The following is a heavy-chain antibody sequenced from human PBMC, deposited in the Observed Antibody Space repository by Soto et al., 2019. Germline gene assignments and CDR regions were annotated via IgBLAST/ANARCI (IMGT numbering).Heavy chain of an antibody. V-gene: IGHV3-11*01. J-gene: IGHJ2*01. Sequence: QMQLVESGGGLVKPGGSLRRSCVGSGFTFSDFYMTWIRQTPEKGLEWIAYMRGSGHVIYYVDSLRGRVTISRDNAKESLYLQTQPLRAEDTARECRARGSCIYPGPIHFDLWGHGTLVTVSS. D-gene: IGHD1-20*01. CDR1: GFTFSDFY. CDR3: ARGSCIYPGPIHFDL. CDR2: MRGSGHVI.